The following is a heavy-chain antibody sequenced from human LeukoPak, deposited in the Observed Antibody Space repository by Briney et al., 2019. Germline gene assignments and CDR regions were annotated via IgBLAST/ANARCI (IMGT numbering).Heavy chain of an antibody. CDR1: GLRFSDYY. CDR2: TCSGGDIM. D-gene: IGHD3-22*01. CDR3: ASSRYDSSGYYGIIGY. Sequence: MSGGSLRLSCAASGLRFSDYYVSWIRQAPGKGLQWVPYTCSGGDIMHYADSVKSRFTISRDNAKNSLYLQMNSLRAEDTAVYYCASSRYDSSGYYGIIGYWGQGTLVTVSS. J-gene: IGHJ4*02. V-gene: IGHV3-11*04.